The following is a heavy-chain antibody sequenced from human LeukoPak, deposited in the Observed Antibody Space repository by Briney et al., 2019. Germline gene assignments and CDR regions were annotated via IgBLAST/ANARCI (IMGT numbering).Heavy chain of an antibody. Sequence: PGGSLRLSCAASGFTFSSYAMSWVRQAPGKGLEWVPAISGSGGSTYYADSVKGRFTISRDNSKNTLYLQMNSLRAEDTAVYYCASLTPERYSYYDSSGYYYYWGQGTLVTVSS. V-gene: IGHV3-23*01. CDR2: ISGSGGST. CDR3: ASLTPERYSYYDSSGYYYY. D-gene: IGHD3-22*01. CDR1: GFTFSSYA. J-gene: IGHJ4*02.